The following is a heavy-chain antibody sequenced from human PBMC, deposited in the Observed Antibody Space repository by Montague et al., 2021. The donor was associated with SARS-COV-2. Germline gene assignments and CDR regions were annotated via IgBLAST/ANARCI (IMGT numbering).Heavy chain of an antibody. Sequence: SRSLSWSASGFTFSSYTMNWVRQAPGKGLEWVSSISSSSSYISYADLVKGRFTISRDNAKNSLYLQMNSLRAEDTAVYYCARVGIYYYYGMDVWGQGATVTVSS. V-gene: IGHV3-21*01. D-gene: IGHD1-26*01. J-gene: IGHJ6*02. CDR3: ARVGIYYYYGMDV. CDR1: GFTFSSYT. CDR2: ISSSSSYI.